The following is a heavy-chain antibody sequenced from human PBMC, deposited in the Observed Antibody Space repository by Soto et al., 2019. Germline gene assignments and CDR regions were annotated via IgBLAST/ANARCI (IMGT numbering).Heavy chain of an antibody. CDR3: AAESTKGYYYYGMDV. CDR1: GFTFTSSA. J-gene: IGHJ6*02. Sequence: SVKVSCKASGFTFTSSAVQWVRQARGQRLEWIGWIVVGSGNTNYAQKFQERVTITRDMSTSTAYMELSSLRSEDTAVYYCAAESTKGYYYYGMDVWGQGTTVTVSS. V-gene: IGHV1-58*01. CDR2: IVVGSGNT.